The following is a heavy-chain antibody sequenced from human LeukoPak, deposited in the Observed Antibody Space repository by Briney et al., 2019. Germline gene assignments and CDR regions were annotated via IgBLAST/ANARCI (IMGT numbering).Heavy chain of an antibody. Sequence: GGSLRLSCAASGFTFDDYAMHWVRQAPGKGLEWVSGISWNSGSIGYADSVKGRFTISRDNAKNSLYLQMNSLRAEDMALYYCAKESSAVAGTNGAFDIWGQGTMVTVSS. CDR2: ISWNSGSI. J-gene: IGHJ3*02. CDR3: AKESSAVAGTNGAFDI. V-gene: IGHV3-9*03. D-gene: IGHD6-19*01. CDR1: GFTFDDYA.